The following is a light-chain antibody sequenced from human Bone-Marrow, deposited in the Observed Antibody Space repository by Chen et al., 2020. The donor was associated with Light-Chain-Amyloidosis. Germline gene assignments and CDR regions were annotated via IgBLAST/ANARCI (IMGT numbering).Light chain of an antibody. J-gene: IGLJ3*02. Sequence: SYVLTQPSSVSVAPGQTATIACGENNIGSTSVHWYQQTPGQAPLLVVYDDSDRPSGIPERLSGSNSGNTATLTISRGEAGDEADYYCQVWDRSSDRPVFGGGTKLTVL. CDR3: QVWDRSSDRPV. V-gene: IGLV3-21*02. CDR2: DDS. CDR1: NIGSTS.